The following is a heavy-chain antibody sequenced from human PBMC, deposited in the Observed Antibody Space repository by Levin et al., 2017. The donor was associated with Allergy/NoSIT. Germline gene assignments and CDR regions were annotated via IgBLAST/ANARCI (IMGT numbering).Heavy chain of an antibody. V-gene: IGHV3-9*01. D-gene: IGHD3-10*01. CDR1: CFPFSYSS. CDR2: ISWNSGSI. CDR3: ARDNIGLPDAFDI. Sequence: LSFSSSCFPFSYSSLPCVRQAPWPFLSFFSGISWNSGSIGYADSVKGRFTISRDNAKNSLYLQMNSLRTEDTALYYCARDNIGLPDAFDIWGQGTMVIVSS. J-gene: IGHJ3*02.